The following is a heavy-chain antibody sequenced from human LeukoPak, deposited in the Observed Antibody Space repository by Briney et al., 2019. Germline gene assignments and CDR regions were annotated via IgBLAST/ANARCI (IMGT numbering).Heavy chain of an antibody. CDR2: IGTASDT. D-gene: IGHD1-1*01. V-gene: IGHV3-13*01. CDR1: GFTFSSFD. J-gene: IGHJ6*03. Sequence: GGSLRLSCAASGFTFSSFDMHWVRQPTGQGLEWVSTIGTASDTYYPGSVEGRFILSRDNAKNSLYLQMNSLTAGDTAVYYCARGPPRGKYYYMDVWGKGTTVTVSS. CDR3: ARGPPRGKYYYMDV.